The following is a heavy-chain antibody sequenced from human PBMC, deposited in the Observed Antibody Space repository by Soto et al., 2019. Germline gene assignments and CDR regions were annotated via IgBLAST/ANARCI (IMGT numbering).Heavy chain of an antibody. V-gene: IGHV3-66*01. CDR2: IQSGGRT. D-gene: IGHD2-15*01. CDR3: ARDDVHCSGGRCYGVPMDV. J-gene: IGHJ6*03. CDR1: GFTVRSTY. Sequence: GASLKTSFAASGFTVRSTYMTLGRQAPGQGLEWVSLIQSGGRTYYAGSVKGRFTISRDNSKNTLFLQMNSLRVEDTAVYYCARDDVHCSGGRCYGVPMDVWGKGTTVTVSS.